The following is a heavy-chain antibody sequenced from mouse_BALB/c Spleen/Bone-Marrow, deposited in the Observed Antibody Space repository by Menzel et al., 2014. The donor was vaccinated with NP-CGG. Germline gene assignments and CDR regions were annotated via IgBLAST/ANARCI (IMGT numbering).Heavy chain of an antibody. CDR2: IDPSDSET. CDR3: ARVGLRLPYYFDY. D-gene: IGHD1-2*01. J-gene: IGHJ2*01. V-gene: IGHV1S126*01. CDR1: GYSFTSYW. Sequence: VKLQESGPQVVRPGASVKISCKASGYSFTSYWMHWVKQRPGQGLEWIGMIDPSDSETRLNQKFKDKATLTVDKSSSTAYMQPSSPTSEDSAVYYCARVGLRLPYYFDYWGQGTTLTVSS.